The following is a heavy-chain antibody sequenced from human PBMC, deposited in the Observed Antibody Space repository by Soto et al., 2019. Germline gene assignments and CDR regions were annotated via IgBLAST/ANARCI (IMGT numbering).Heavy chain of an antibody. D-gene: IGHD3-22*01. V-gene: IGHV1-69*13. CDR1: GGTFSSYA. CDR2: IIPIFGTA. J-gene: IGHJ4*02. Sequence: ASVKVSCKASGGTFSSYAISWVRQAPGQGLEWMGGIIPIFGTANYAQKFQGRVTITADESTSTAYMELSSLRSEDTAVYYCARDYYYYDSSGYPLDYWGQGTLVTVSS. CDR3: ARDYYYYDSSGYPLDY.